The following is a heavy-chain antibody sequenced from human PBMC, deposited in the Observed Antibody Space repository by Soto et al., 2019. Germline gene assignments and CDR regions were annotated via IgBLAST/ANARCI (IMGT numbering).Heavy chain of an antibody. J-gene: IGHJ6*02. CDR3: ARDTITIFGVVNYGMDV. CDR2: ISAYNGNT. V-gene: IGHV1-18*01. D-gene: IGHD3-3*01. CDR1: GYTFTSYG. Sequence: ASVKVSCKASGYTFTSYGISWVRQAPGQGLEWMGWISAYNGNTNYAQKLQGRVTMTTDTSTSTAYMELRSLRSDDTAVYYCARDTITIFGVVNYGMDVWGQGTTVTVS.